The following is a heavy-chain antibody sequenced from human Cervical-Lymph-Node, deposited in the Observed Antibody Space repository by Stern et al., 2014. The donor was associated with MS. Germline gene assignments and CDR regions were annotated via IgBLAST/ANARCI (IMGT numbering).Heavy chain of an antibody. D-gene: IGHD5-12*01. Sequence: VQLEESGAEVKKPGASVKVSCKASGYTFTGYYMHWVRQAPGQGLEWMGRINPNSGATNYEQKFQGRVTMTRDTSTSTAYMEVGTLTSDDTAVYYCARTDRTYSASNFDLWGQGTLVTVSS. CDR3: ARTDRTYSASNFDL. CDR2: INPNSGAT. V-gene: IGHV1-2*06. CDR1: GYTFTGYY. J-gene: IGHJ4*02.